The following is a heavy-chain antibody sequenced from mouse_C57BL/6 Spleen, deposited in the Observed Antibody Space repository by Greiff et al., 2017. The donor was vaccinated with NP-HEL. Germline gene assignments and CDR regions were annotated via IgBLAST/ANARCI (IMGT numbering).Heavy chain of an antibody. CDR1: GYTFTSYT. CDR3: ARHAIYDGYFWYFDV. Sequence: QVQLQQSGAELARPGASVKMSCKASGYTFTSYTMHWVKQRPGQGLEWIGYINPSSGYTKYNQKFKDKATLTADKSSSTAYMQLSSLTSEDSAVYYCARHAIYDGYFWYFDVWGTGTTVTVSS. V-gene: IGHV1-4*01. J-gene: IGHJ1*03. CDR2: INPSSGYT. D-gene: IGHD2-3*01.